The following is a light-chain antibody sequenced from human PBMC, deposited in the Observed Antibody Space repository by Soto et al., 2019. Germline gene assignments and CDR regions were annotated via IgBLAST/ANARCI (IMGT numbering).Light chain of an antibody. V-gene: IGLV1-36*01. CDR3: ATWDDSLNGWV. Sequence: QSVLTQPPSVSEAPRQRVTISCSGSSSNIGSNAVNWYQHLPGKAPKLLIYFNDLLSSGVSDRFSGSKSGTSASLAISGLQSADEGDYYCATWDDSLNGWVFGGGTKLTVL. CDR1: SSNIGSNA. CDR2: FND. J-gene: IGLJ3*02.